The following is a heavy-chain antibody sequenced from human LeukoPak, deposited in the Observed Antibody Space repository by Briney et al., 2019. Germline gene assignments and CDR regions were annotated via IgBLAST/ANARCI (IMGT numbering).Heavy chain of an antibody. Sequence: SETLSLTCTVSGGSISSSSYYWGWIRQPPGKGLEWIGSIYYSGSTYCNPSLKSRVTISVDTSKNQFSLKLSSVTAADTAVYYCARSLPSVPATVDYWGQGTLVTVSS. D-gene: IGHD2-2*01. CDR2: IYYSGST. CDR3: ARSLPSVPATVDY. J-gene: IGHJ4*02. CDR1: GGSISSSSYY. V-gene: IGHV4-39*01.